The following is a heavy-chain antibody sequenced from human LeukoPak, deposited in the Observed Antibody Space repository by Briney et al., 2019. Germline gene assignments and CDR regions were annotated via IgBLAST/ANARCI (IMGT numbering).Heavy chain of an antibody. CDR1: GFTFSGHV. D-gene: IGHD5-12*01. CDR3: AQLAITKSFRY. CDR2: ISSGGGTT. Sequence: GGSLRLSCTASGFTFSGHVMSWVRQAPGRGLEWVSAISSGGGTTYYADSVKGRFTISRDNSKNTMYLQMNSLRADDTALYYCAQLAITKSFRYWGQGTLVTVSS. V-gene: IGHV3-23*01. J-gene: IGHJ4*02.